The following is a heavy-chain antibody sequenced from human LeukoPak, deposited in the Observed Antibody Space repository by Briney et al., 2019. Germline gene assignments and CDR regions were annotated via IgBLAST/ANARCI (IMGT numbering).Heavy chain of an antibody. Sequence: PSETLSLTCTVSGGSISSYYWSWIRQPPGKGLEWIGYIYYSGSTNYNPSLKSRVTISVDTSKNQFSLKLSSVTAADTAVYYCATRTSTPGAFDIWGQGTMVTVSS. D-gene: IGHD3-3*02. J-gene: IGHJ3*02. V-gene: IGHV4-59*01. CDR2: IYYSGST. CDR3: ATRTSTPGAFDI. CDR1: GGSISSYY.